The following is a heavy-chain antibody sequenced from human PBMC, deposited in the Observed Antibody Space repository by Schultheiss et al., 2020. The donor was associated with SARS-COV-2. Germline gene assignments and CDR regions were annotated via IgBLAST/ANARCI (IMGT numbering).Heavy chain of an antibody. CDR2: ISAYNGNT. J-gene: IGHJ5*02. V-gene: IGHV1-18*01. Sequence: ASVKVSCKASGYTFTSYGISWVRQAPGQGLEWMGWISAYNGNTNYAQKLQGRVTMTTDTSTSTAYMELRSLRSDDTAVYYCARDPYYYDSSGYFTNWFDPWGQGTLVTVSS. CDR1: GYTFTSYG. CDR3: ARDPYYYDSSGYFTNWFDP. D-gene: IGHD3-22*01.